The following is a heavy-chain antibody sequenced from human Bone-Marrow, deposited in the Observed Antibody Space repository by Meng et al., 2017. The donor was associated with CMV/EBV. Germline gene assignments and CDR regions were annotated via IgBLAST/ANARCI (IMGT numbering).Heavy chain of an antibody. CDR3: ARGPRYYCSSTSCYTLDNWFDP. V-gene: IGHV4-34*01. D-gene: IGHD2-2*02. CDR1: GGSFSGYY. J-gene: IGHJ5*02. Sequence: GSLRLSCAVYGGSFSGYYWSWIRQPPGKGLEWIGEINHSGSTNYNPSLKSRVTISVDTSKNQFSLKLSSVTAADTAVYYCARGPRYYCSSTSCYTLDNWFDPWGQGTLVTGSS. CDR2: INHSGST.